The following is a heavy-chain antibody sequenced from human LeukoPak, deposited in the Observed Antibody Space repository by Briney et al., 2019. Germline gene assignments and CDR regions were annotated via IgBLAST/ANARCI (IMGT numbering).Heavy chain of an antibody. Sequence: GASLKISCKGSESDFANYWIGWVRPLPGKGLEWMGIVYPAGSNIHYSPSFQGQVTMSVDRSISTAYLQWTSLKASDTAMYFCARRKFSDTWFDPWGQGTLVTVSS. D-gene: IGHD1-14*01. CDR1: ESDFANYW. J-gene: IGHJ5*02. CDR2: VYPAGSNI. CDR3: ARRKFSDTWFDP. V-gene: IGHV5-51*01.